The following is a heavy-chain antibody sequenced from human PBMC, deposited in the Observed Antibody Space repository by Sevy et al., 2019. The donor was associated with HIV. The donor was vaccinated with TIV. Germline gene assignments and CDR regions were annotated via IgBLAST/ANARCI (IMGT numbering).Heavy chain of an antibody. Sequence: GGSLRLSCAASGFTFNNYGMHWVRQAPGKGLEWVSVISYDGSNKYYADSVKGRLTISRDNSKNTLYLHMNSLRVEDTATYYCAKDPNDYGDPWAFDMWGQGTMVTVSS. J-gene: IGHJ3*02. D-gene: IGHD4-17*01. CDR3: AKDPNDYGDPWAFDM. CDR1: GFTFNNYG. V-gene: IGHV3-30*18. CDR2: ISYDGSNK.